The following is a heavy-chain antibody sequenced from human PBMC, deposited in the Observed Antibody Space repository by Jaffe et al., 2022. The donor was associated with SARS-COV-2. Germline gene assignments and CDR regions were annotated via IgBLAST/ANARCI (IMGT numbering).Heavy chain of an antibody. D-gene: IGHD6-19*01. CDR2: VYYTGST. CDR1: GGSLSDSNYY. Sequence: QVQLQESGPGLVRPSETLSLSCTVSGGSLSDSNYYWAWIRQPPGKGLEWIGNVYYTGSTYYNPSLKSRVTISMDTSTNQFSLRLSSVTAADTAVYYCARLFPTSGWYYFDSWGQGLQVTVSS. V-gene: IGHV4-39*01. CDR3: ARLFPTSGWYYFDS. J-gene: IGHJ4*02.